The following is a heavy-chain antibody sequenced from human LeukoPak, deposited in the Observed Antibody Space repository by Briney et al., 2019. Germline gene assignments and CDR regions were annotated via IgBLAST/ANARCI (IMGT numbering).Heavy chain of an antibody. J-gene: IGHJ4*02. Sequence: ASVKVSCKASGYTFTSHYMHWVRQAPGQGLEWMGLINPSGGSTSYAQKFQGRVTMTRDMSTSTVYMELSSLRSEDTAVYYCARGLRVAVAGTDYWGQGTLVTVSS. CDR3: ARGLRVAVAGTDY. V-gene: IGHV1-46*01. CDR2: INPSGGST. D-gene: IGHD6-19*01. CDR1: GYTFTSHY.